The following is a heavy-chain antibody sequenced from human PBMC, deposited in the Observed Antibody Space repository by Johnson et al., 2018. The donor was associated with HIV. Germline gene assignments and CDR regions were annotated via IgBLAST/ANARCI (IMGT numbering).Heavy chain of an antibody. J-gene: IGHJ3*02. CDR2: ISGSGDDT. Sequence: VQLVESGGGLVQPGGSLRLSCAASGFTFSSYAMSWVRQAPGEGLEWVSAISGSGDDTYYAGSVKGRFTISRDNSKNTLYLQMNSLRAEDTAVSYCAKWRYSSGWFSASEAFDIWGQGTMVTVSS. CDR3: AKWRYSSGWFSASEAFDI. D-gene: IGHD6-19*01. CDR1: GFTFSSYA. V-gene: IGHV3-23*04.